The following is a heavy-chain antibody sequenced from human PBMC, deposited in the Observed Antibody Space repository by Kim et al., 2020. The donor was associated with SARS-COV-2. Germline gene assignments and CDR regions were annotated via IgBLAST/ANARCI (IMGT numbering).Heavy chain of an antibody. CDR3: ARVAPITMVGGVISYYYYGMDV. V-gene: IGHV3-7*03. D-gene: IGHD3-10*01. Sequence: GGSLRLSCAASGFTFSSYWMSWVRQAPGKGLEWVANINQDGSEKYYVDSVKGRFTISRDNAKNSLYLQRNSLRAEDTAVYYCARVAPITMVGGVISYYYYGMDVWGQGTTVTVSS. J-gene: IGHJ6*02. CDR1: GFTFSSYW. CDR2: INQDGSEK.